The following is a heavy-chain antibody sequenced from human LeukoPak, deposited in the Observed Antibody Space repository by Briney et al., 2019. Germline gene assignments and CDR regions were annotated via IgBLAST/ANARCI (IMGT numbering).Heavy chain of an antibody. CDR3: ASLAVVTGGN. V-gene: IGHV3-7*02. Sequence: PGGSLRLSCTAAGFTFSSYWMTWVRQAPGKGLEWVANIKQDGSVKYYVASVKGRFTISRDNTKNSLYLQMNSLRAEDTAVYYCASLAVVTGGNWGQGTLVTVSS. D-gene: IGHD2-21*02. CDR1: GFTFSSYW. J-gene: IGHJ4*02. CDR2: IKQDGSVK.